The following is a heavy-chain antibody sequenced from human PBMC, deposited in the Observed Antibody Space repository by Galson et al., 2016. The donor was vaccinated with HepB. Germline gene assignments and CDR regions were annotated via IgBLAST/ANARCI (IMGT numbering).Heavy chain of an antibody. Sequence: SLRLSCAASGFTFGEYAMHWVRQAPGKGLEWIAGISWNGGRIGYADSVRGRFTISRDNVKNSLYLQMNSLRAEDTALYYCAKALVRGSFYYYYYSMDVWGQGTTVTVSS. J-gene: IGHJ6*02. D-gene: IGHD3-10*01. CDR3: AKALVRGSFYYYYYSMDV. CDR2: ISWNGGRI. V-gene: IGHV3-9*01. CDR1: GFTFGEYA.